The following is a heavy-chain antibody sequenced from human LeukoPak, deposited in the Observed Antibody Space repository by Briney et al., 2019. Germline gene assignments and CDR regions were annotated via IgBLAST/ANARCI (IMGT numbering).Heavy chain of an antibody. CDR1: GDSVSSNSAA. D-gene: IGHD1-7*01. CDR3: VRNSGTSWDF. CDR2: TYYRSKWYN. J-gene: IGHJ4*02. Sequence: SQTLSLTCAISGDSVSSNSAAWNWIRQSPLRGLEWLGRTYYRSKWYNDYAVSVKSRITINPDTSNNQFSLHLNSVTPEDTAVYYCVRNSGTSWDFWGQGALVTVSS. V-gene: IGHV6-1*01.